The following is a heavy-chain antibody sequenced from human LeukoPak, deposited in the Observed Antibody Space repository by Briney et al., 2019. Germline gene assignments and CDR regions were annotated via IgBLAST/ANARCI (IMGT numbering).Heavy chain of an antibody. D-gene: IGHD1-1*01. Sequence: GGSLRLSCAASGFTFSSYSMNWVRQAPGKGLEWVSSISSSSSYIYYADSVKGRFTISRDNAKNSLYLQMNSLRAEDTAVYYCARESHTSTTFDYWGQGTLVTVSS. J-gene: IGHJ4*02. CDR1: GFTFSSYS. CDR3: ARESHTSTTFDY. CDR2: ISSSSSYI. V-gene: IGHV3-21*01.